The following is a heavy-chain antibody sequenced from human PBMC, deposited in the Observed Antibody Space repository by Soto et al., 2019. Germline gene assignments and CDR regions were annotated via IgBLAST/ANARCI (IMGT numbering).Heavy chain of an antibody. V-gene: IGHV3-66*01. CDR3: AIGEGYDILTGYCPGP. CDR1: GFTVSINY. Sequence: GGSLRLSCAASGFTVSINYLNWLRQAPGKGLEWVSVIHSGGSIYYADSVKGRFTISRDSSKNTLYLQMNSLRAEDTAVYYCAIGEGYDILTGYCPGPWGQGTLVTVSS. D-gene: IGHD3-9*01. J-gene: IGHJ5*02. CDR2: IHSGGSI.